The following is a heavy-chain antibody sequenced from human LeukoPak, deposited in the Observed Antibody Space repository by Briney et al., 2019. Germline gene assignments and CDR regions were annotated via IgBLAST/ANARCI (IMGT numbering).Heavy chain of an antibody. CDR3: ARGAPSLYYYYMDI. D-gene: IGHD3-16*01. V-gene: IGHV4-4*08. Sequence: SETLSLTCTVSGASINNYYWNWIRQPPGEGLEWIGYVYASGSTNFNPALKSRVSISLDTSKNQSSLKLTSATAADTAVYYCARGAPSLYYYYMDIWGKGTSVTVSS. CDR1: GASINNYY. J-gene: IGHJ6*03. CDR2: VYASGST.